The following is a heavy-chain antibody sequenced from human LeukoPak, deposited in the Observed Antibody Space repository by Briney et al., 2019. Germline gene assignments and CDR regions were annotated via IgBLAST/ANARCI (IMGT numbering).Heavy chain of an antibody. J-gene: IGHJ6*03. CDR1: GFTVSSNY. D-gene: IGHD2-15*01. V-gene: IGHV3-66*02. Sequence: GGSLRLSCAASGFTVSSNYMSWVRQPPGKGLEWVSVIYSGGSTYYADSVKGRFTISRDNSKNTLYLQMNSLRAEDTAVYYCASPRVVVGYYMDVWGKGTTVTVSS. CDR2: IYSGGST. CDR3: ASPRVVVGYYMDV.